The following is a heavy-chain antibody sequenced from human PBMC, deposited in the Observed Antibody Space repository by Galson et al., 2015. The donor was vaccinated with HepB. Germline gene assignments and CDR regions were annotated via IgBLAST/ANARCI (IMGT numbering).Heavy chain of an antibody. J-gene: IGHJ5*02. CDR2: INGRGSNR. D-gene: IGHD3-16*01. CDR3: VKEGSWFGGDWFDP. Sequence: SLRLSCAGSGFIFRHHAMAWIRQAPGKGLEWVSGINGRGSNRSYSDAVKGRFSISRDNSKDTVFLQMDNLSDEDTAVYYCVKEGSWFGGDWFDPWGQGALVTVS. CDR1: GFIFRHHA. V-gene: IGHV3-23*01.